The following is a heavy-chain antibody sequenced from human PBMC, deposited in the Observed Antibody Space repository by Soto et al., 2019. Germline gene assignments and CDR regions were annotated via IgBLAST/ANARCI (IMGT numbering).Heavy chain of an antibody. CDR1: GDSVSSNSAA. CDR2: TYYRSRWYN. Sequence: PSQTLSLTCAISGDSVSSNSAAWNWIRQSPSGGLEWLGRTYYRSRWYNDYAVSVRSRITINPDTSKNQFSLHLNSVTPEDTAVYYCAGTTSIQWYDMDVWGKGTTVTVSS. V-gene: IGHV6-1*01. J-gene: IGHJ6*03. D-gene: IGHD1-7*01. CDR3: AGTTSIQWYDMDV.